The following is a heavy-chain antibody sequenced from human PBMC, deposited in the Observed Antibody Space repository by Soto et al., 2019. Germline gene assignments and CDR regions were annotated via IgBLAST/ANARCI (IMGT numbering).Heavy chain of an antibody. V-gene: IGHV3-48*03. D-gene: IGHD1-7*01. CDR1: GFTFSSFE. Sequence: EVQLVESGGGLVQPGGSLRLSCAASGFTFSSFEMNWVRQAPGKGLEWVSNIGGSDNIIYYADSVKGRFTISRDNAKNSLYLQMDSLRAEDTAIYYCARLGNYRGYYYSYGLDVWGQGTTVTVSS. J-gene: IGHJ6*02. CDR3: ARLGNYRGYYYSYGLDV. CDR2: IGGSDNII.